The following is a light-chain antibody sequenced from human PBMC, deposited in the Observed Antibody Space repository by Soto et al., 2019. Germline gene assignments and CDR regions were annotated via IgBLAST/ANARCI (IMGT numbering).Light chain of an antibody. V-gene: IGKV1-39*01. J-gene: IGKJ5*01. CDR1: QSISTY. Sequence: DIQMTQSPSSLSASVGDRVTLTCRASQSISTYLHWYQQKPGKAPKLLIYAASSLQSGVPSRFSGSGSGTDFTLTISSLQPEDFATYYCKQSYSNLITFGQGTRLEIK. CDR2: AAS. CDR3: KQSYSNLIT.